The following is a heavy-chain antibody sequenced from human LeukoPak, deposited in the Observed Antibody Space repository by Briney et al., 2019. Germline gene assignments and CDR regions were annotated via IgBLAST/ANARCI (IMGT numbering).Heavy chain of an antibody. D-gene: IGHD3-22*01. J-gene: IGHJ4*02. CDR2: IYYSGST. CDR1: GGSISSYY. CDR3: ARDPRFYYDSGDYCYFDY. Sequence: SETLSLTCSVSGGSISSYYWSWIRQPPGKGLEWIGYIYYSGSTNYNPSLKSRATISVDTSKNQFSPRLSSLTAADTAVYYCARDPRFYYDSGDYCYFDYWGQGTLVTVSS. V-gene: IGHV4-59*12.